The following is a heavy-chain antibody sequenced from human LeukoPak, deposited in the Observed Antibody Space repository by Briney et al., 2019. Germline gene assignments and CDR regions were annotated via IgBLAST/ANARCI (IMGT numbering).Heavy chain of an antibody. CDR2: ISYDGSNK. V-gene: IGHV3-30-3*01. Sequence: GGSLRLSCAASGFTLSSYAMHWVRQAPGKGLEWVAVISYDGSNKYYADSVKGRFTISRDNSKNTLYLQMNSLRAEDTAVYYCARDRGRYCSSISCYTTGIYYYYGMDVWGQGTTVTVSS. CDR1: GFTLSSYA. D-gene: IGHD2-2*02. J-gene: IGHJ6*02. CDR3: ARDRGRYCSSISCYTTGIYYYYGMDV.